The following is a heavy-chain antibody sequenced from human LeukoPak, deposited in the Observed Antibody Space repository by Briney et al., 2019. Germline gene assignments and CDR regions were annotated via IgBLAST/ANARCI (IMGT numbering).Heavy chain of an antibody. J-gene: IGHJ4*02. D-gene: IGHD2-8*01. CDR1: GFTLSSYW. V-gene: IGHV3-7*01. Sequence: GGSVRLSCAACGFTLSSYWMSWVRPAPGKGLEWVAHMQQDESEQYYVDSVQGRFTISRDNAKNSLYLQTNSLRAEHTAVYDCARDNGRKDDYWGQGTLVTVSS. CDR2: MQQDESEQ. CDR3: ARDNGRKDDY.